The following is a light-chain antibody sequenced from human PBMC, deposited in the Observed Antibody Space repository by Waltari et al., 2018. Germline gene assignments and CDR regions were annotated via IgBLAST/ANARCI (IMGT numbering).Light chain of an antibody. CDR3: SSYTSSSTRVV. CDR2: DVS. CDR1: SSDVGGYNY. V-gene: IGLV2-14*03. J-gene: IGLJ2*01. Sequence: QSALTQPASVSGSPGQSITISCTGTSSDVGGYNYVSWYQPHPGKAPNLMIYDVSNRPPGVSNRCSGSKSGNTASLTISALQAEDEADYYCSSYTSSSTRVVFGGGTKLTVL.